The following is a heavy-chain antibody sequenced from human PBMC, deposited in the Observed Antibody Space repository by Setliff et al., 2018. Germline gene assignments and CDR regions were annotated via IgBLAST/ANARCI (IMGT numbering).Heavy chain of an antibody. CDR2: INNYNFNT. J-gene: IGHJ4*02. CDR1: GYTFTNYG. Sequence: ASVKVSCKASGYTFTNYGINWVRQAPGQGLEWMGWINNYNFNTNYPQKFLGRVTMTSDTSTSTVYLDLSGLTSEDTAVYYCGRAGVAAADRKGLLDHWGQGTLVTVSS. D-gene: IGHD6-13*01. CDR3: GRAGVAAADRKGLLDH. V-gene: IGHV1-18*01.